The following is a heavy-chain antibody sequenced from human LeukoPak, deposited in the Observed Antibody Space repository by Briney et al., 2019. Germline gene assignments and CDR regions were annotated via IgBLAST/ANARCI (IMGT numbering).Heavy chain of an antibody. J-gene: IGHJ3*02. CDR2: ISGSGGKT. D-gene: IGHD3-22*01. Sequence: GGSLRLSCAASGFHFSSYGMSWVRQAPGKGLEWVSAISGSGGKTYYADPVKGRFTISRDNSKNTLYLQMTSLRAEDTAVYYCAKDCYDSSGYYSVVDAFDIWGQGTMVTVSS. CDR1: GFHFSSYG. CDR3: AKDCYDSSGYYSVVDAFDI. V-gene: IGHV3-23*01.